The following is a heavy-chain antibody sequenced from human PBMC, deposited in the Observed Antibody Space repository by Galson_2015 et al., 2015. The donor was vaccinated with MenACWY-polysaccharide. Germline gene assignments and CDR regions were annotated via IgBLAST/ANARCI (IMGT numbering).Heavy chain of an antibody. CDR3: ARGGKYYYDSSGYLNWFVP. Sequence: SVKVSCKASGYSFSSYDINWVRQTTGQGLEWMGWMNPNSGNTGYAQKFQGRVTMTRNTSISIAYMELSSLRSEDTAVYYCARGGKYYYDSSGYLNWFVPWGQGTLVTVSS. D-gene: IGHD3-22*01. V-gene: IGHV1-8*01. CDR2: MNPNSGNT. J-gene: IGHJ5*02. CDR1: GYSFSSYD.